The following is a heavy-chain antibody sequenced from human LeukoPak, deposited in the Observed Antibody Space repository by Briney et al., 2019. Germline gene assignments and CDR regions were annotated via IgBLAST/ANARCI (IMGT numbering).Heavy chain of an antibody. CDR3: ARAGRHIVVVTAKRTRRIFDY. CDR1: GYSISSGYY. J-gene: IGHJ4*02. CDR2: INHSGST. Sequence: SETLSLTCTVSGYSISSGYYWGWIRQPPGKGLEWIGEINHSGSTNYNPSLKSRVTISVDTSKNQFSLKLSSVTAADTAVYYCARAGRHIVVVTAKRTRRIFDYWGQGTLVTVSS. V-gene: IGHV4-38-2*02. D-gene: IGHD2-21*02.